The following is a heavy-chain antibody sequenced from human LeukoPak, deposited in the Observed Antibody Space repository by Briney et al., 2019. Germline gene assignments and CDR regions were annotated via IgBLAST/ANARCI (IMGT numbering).Heavy chain of an antibody. Sequence: GASVKVSCKASGYTFTSYYMHWVRQTPGQGLEWMGWIHPSTGNPTYAQGFTGRFVFSLDTSLTTTYLQISSLEAEDTAVYYCARAFQRLGELSLPAYWGQGTLVTVSS. CDR3: ARAFQRLGELSLPAY. J-gene: IGHJ4*02. V-gene: IGHV7-4-1*02. CDR2: IHPSTGNP. D-gene: IGHD3-16*02. CDR1: GYTFTSYY.